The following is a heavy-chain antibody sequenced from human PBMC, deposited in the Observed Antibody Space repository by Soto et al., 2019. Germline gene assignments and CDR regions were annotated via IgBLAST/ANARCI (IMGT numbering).Heavy chain of an antibody. J-gene: IGHJ6*04. CDR3: ARHYIEFVHIVPMGARYYGMDA. V-gene: IGHV5-10-1*01. CDR2: IDPSDSYT. CDR1: GYSFTTYW. D-gene: IGHD2-8*01. Sequence: PGESLKISCKGSGYSFTTYWISWVRQMPGKGLEWMGGIDPSDSYTNYSPSFQGHVNISADKSISTAYLLWSSLKASDTAMYYCARHYIEFVHIVPMGARYYGMDACAEGTTVTVAS.